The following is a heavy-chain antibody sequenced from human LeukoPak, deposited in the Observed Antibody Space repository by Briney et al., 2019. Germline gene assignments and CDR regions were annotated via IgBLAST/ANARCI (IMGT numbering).Heavy chain of an antibody. CDR3: AKVQYSNGWSPPTAYYFDY. CDR1: GFTFSSYA. J-gene: IGHJ4*02. Sequence: GGSLRLSCAASGFTFSSYAMSWVRQAPGKGLEWVSAISGSGGSTYYADSVKGRFTISRDNSKNTLYLQMNSLRAEDTAVYYCAKVQYSNGWSPPTAYYFDYWGQGTLVTVSS. V-gene: IGHV3-23*01. D-gene: IGHD6-19*01. CDR2: ISGSGGST.